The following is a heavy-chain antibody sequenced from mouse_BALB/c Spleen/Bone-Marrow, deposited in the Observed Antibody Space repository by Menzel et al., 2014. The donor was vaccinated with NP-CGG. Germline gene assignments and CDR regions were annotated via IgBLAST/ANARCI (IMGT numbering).Heavy chain of an antibody. D-gene: IGHD1-1*01. V-gene: IGHV2-9*02. Sequence: VKLVESGPGLVAPSQSLSITCTVSEFSLTSYGVHWVRQPPGKGLEWLGVIWAGGSTNYNSALMPRLSISKDNSKSQVFLKMNSLQTDDTAMYYCARGGSSRAWFAYWGQGTLVTVSA. CDR1: EFSLTSYG. J-gene: IGHJ3*01. CDR3: ARGGSSRAWFAY. CDR2: IWAGGST.